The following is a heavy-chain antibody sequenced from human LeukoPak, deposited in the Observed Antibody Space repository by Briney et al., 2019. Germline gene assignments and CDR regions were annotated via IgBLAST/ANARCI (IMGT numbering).Heavy chain of an antibody. CDR1: VFTFSDYG. Sequence: GGSLRLSCAASVFTFSDYGMYWVRQAPGKGLEHVSGISSNGIYTYYANSVKGRFTISRDNSKNTLFLQMGRLRAEEMAVYSCARGTKVITFNAFDVWGQGTMVTVSS. CDR3: ARGTKVITFNAFDV. CDR2: ISSNGIYT. J-gene: IGHJ3*01. V-gene: IGHV3-64*01. D-gene: IGHD4-17*01.